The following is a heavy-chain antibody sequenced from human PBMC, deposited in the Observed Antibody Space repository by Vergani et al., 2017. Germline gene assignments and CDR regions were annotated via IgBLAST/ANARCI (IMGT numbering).Heavy chain of an antibody. J-gene: IGHJ6*02. D-gene: IGHD6-19*01. Sequence: QVQLQESGPGLVKPSQTLSLTCTVSGGSISSGGYYWSWIRQHPGKGLEWIGYIYYSGSTYYNQSLKSLVTISVATSKNQFSLKLSSVTATDTAVYYCRRVSRGGWLARRGVNYYGMDVWGQGTTVTVSS. CDR1: GGSISSGGYY. V-gene: IGHV4-31*01. CDR2: IYYSGST. CDR3: RRVSRGGWLARRGVNYYGMDV.